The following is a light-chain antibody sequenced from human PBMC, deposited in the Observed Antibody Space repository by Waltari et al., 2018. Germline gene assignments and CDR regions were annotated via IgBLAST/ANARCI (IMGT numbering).Light chain of an antibody. V-gene: IGKV1D-8*01. Sequence: VIWMTQSPSLLSASPGDRVTITCRMSQGISTYLAWYQQKPGRAPDLLIYGASILHNGVPSRFSGSGSGTDFTLTISSLQSEDVATYYCQHYYNFPWTFGQGTKVEIK. CDR3: QHYYNFPWT. CDR2: GAS. J-gene: IGKJ1*01. CDR1: QGISTY.